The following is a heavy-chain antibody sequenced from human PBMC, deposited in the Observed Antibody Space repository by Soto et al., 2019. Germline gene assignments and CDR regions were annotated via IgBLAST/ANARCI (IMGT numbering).Heavy chain of an antibody. D-gene: IGHD2-21*01. V-gene: IGHV4-39*01. CDR2: IYYSGST. CDR3: AVEVIEQLGGINYYYYYMDV. CDR1: GGSISSSSYY. Sequence: SETLSLTCTVSGGSISSSSYYWGWIRQPPGKGLEWIGSIYYSGSTYYNPSLKSRVTISVDTSKNQFSLKLSSVTAADTAVYYCAVEVIEQLGGINYYYYYMDVWGKGTTVTVSS. J-gene: IGHJ6*03.